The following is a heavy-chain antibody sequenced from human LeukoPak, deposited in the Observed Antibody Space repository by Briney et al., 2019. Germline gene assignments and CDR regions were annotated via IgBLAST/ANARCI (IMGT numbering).Heavy chain of an antibody. V-gene: IGHV3-11*04. D-gene: IGHD2-2*01. CDR2: ISSVSSTI. J-gene: IGHJ2*01. CDR3: ARDRYCSSTSCYSSPFDSWYFDL. CDR1: GFTFSDYY. Sequence: GGSLRLSCAASGFTFSDYYMSWIRQAPGKGLEWVSYISSVSSTIYYADSVKGRFTISRDNAKNSLYLQMNSLRAEDTAVYYCARDRYCSSTSCYSSPFDSWYFDLWGRGTLVTVSS.